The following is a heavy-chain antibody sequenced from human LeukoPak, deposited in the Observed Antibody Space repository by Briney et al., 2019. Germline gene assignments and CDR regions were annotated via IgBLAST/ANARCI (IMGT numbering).Heavy chain of an antibody. J-gene: IGHJ1*01. CDR1: GFTFDDYA. V-gene: IGHV3-43D*03. CDR3: EKGTRDRGDFQH. CDR2: ISWDGGST. Sequence: PGGSLRLSCAASGFTFDDYAMHWVRQAPGKGLERVSLISWDGGSTYYADSVKGRFTISRDNSKNSPYLQMNSLRAEDTALYYCEKGTRDRGDFQHWGQGTLVTVSS. D-gene: IGHD1-14*01.